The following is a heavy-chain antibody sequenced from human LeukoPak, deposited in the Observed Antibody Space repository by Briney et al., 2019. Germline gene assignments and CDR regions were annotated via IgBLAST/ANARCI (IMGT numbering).Heavy chain of an antibody. CDR3: AREGEVGTTWSWFDP. J-gene: IGHJ5*02. D-gene: IGHD1-26*01. Sequence: SQTLSLTCAISGDSVSSNSAAWIWIRQSPSRGLEWLARTYYRSKWYNDYAVSVKSRITINPDTSKNQFSMQLNSVTPEDTAVYYCAREGEVGTTWSWFDPWGQGTLVTVSS. V-gene: IGHV6-1*01. CDR1: GDSVSSNSAA. CDR2: TYYRSKWYN.